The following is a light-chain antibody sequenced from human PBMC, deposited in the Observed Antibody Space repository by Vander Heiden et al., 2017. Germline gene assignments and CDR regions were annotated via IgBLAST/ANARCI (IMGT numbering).Light chain of an antibody. J-gene: IGLJ1*01. CDR2: EDS. CDR3: QVWDSSSDQYV. Sequence: SYVLTQPPSVSVAPGQTARITCGGNNIGSKSVHWYQQKPGQAPVLVVYEDSDRPSGIPERFAGSNSGNTAKLKISRVEAGDEADYDCQVWDSSSDQYVFGTGTKVTVL. V-gene: IGLV3-21*02. CDR1: NIGSKS.